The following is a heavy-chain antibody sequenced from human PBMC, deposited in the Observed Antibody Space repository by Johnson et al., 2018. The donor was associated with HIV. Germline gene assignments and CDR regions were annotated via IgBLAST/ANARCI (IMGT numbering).Heavy chain of an antibody. J-gene: IGHJ3*02. D-gene: IGHD3-3*01. Sequence: QMLLVESGGGVVQPGRSLRLSCAASGFTFSSYAMHWVRQAPGKGLEWVAVISYDGSIKYYGDSVKGRFTISRDNSKNTLYLQMNSLRVEDTAVYYCARDAVLRFLVWFIWGQGTMVTVSA. CDR2: ISYDGSIK. CDR1: GFTFSSYA. CDR3: ARDAVLRFLVWFI. V-gene: IGHV3-30*04.